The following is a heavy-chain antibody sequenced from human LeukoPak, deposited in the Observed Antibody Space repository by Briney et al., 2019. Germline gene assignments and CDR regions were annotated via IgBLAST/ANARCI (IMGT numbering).Heavy chain of an antibody. V-gene: IGHV3-48*01. Sequence: GGSLRLSCAASGFTFSSYSMNWVRQAPGKGLEWVSYISSSSSTIYYADSVKGRFTISRDNAKNSLYLQMNSLRAEDTAVYYCARVCITIFVGKYYMDVWGKGTTVTVSS. CDR3: ARVCITIFVGKYYMDV. CDR2: ISSSSSTI. D-gene: IGHD3-3*01. CDR1: GFTFSSYS. J-gene: IGHJ6*03.